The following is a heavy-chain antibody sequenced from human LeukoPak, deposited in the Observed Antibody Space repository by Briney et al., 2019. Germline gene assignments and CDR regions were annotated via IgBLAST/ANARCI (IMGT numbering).Heavy chain of an antibody. J-gene: IGHJ4*02. D-gene: IGHD3-22*01. CDR2: INPNSGGT. V-gene: IGHV1-2*02. CDR3: ASPFHYYDSSGYYY. Sequence: ASVKVSCKASGYTFTSYGISWVRQAPGQGLEWMGWINPNSGGTNYAQKFQGRVTMTRDTSISTAYMELSRLRSDDTAVYYCASPFHYYDSSGYYYWGQGTLVTVSS. CDR1: GYTFTSYG.